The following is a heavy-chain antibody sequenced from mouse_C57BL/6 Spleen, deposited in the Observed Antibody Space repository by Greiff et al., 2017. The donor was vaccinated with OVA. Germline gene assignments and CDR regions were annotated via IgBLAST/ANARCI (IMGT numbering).Heavy chain of an antibody. V-gene: IGHV1-55*01. CDR3: ARSGQLRPWFAY. D-gene: IGHD3-2*02. Sequence: QVQLQQPGAELVKPGASVKMSCKASGYTFTSYWITWVKQRPGQGLEWIGDIYPGSGSTNYNEKFKSKATLTVDTSSSTAYTQLSSLTSEDSAVYYCARSGQLRPWFAYWGQGTLVTVSA. CDR2: IYPGSGST. J-gene: IGHJ3*01. CDR1: GYTFTSYW.